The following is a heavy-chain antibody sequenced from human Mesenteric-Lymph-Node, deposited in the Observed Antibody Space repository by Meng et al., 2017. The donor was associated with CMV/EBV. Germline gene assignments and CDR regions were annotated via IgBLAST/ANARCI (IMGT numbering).Heavy chain of an antibody. J-gene: IGHJ3*02. CDR3: ARDYMWAFDI. Sequence: ASVKVSCKTSGYTFTGYYIHWVRQAPGQGLEWMGWINPNRDDTKYAQKFQGRVTMTRDTSISTAYMELSRLRSDDTAVYYCARDYMWAFDIWGQGTMVTRLL. D-gene: IGHD2-21*01. V-gene: IGHV1-2*02. CDR2: INPNRDDT. CDR1: GYTFTGYY.